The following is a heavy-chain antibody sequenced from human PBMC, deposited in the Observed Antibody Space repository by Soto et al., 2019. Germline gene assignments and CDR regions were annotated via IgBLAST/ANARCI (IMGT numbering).Heavy chain of an antibody. D-gene: IGHD3-9*01. V-gene: IGHV4-39*01. CDR1: GDSINSDNYY. J-gene: IGHJ4*02. Sequence: PSETLSLTCTVSGDSINSDNYYWGWIRQPPGKGLEWIGSIYYRGNTYYNPSLKTRVTISLDKSKSQFSLKLNSVTAADSAVYFCARLEGLATISYYFDYWGQGTLVTVSS. CDR3: ARLEGLATISYYFDY. CDR2: IYYRGNT.